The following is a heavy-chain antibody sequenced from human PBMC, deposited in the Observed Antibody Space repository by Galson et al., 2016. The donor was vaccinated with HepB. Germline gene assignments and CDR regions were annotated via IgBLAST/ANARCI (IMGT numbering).Heavy chain of an antibody. J-gene: IGHJ4*02. CDR2: ISHSGVSA. Sequence: SLRLSCAASGFTFSNYAMHWVRQAPGRGPESVSVISHSGVSAFYSDSVKGRFTISRDNSKNTLVPQMSSLRREDTAVYYCVKTGGTPTTNFDCWGQGTLVIVSS. V-gene: IGHV3-64D*09. CDR3: VKTGGTPTTNFDC. CDR1: GFTFSNYA. D-gene: IGHD2-8*02.